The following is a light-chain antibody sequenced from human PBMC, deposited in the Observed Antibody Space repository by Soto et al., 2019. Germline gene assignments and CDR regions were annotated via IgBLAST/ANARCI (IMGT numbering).Light chain of an antibody. CDR2: PDT. CDR3: QTWDNGIAV. V-gene: IGLV3-1*01. CDR1: KLGDKY. J-gene: IGLJ2*01. Sequence: SYELTQPPSVSVSPGQTASNTCSGDKLGDKYACWYQQKPGQSPVLVIYPDTKRPSGVPERFSGSNSGNTVTLTISGAQAMDEADYYCQTWDNGIAVFGGGTKLTVL.